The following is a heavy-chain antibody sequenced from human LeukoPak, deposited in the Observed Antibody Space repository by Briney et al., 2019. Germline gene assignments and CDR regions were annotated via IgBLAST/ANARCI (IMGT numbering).Heavy chain of an antibody. D-gene: IGHD6-6*01. Sequence: PGRSLRLSCAASGFTFDDYAMHRVRQAPGKGLEWVSGISWNSGSIGYADSVKGRFTISRDNAKNSLYLQMNSLRAEDTALYYCAKDVAAGPTAPPYYYYGMDVWGQGTTVTVSS. CDR3: AKDVAAGPTAPPYYYYGMDV. CDR1: GFTFDDYA. CDR2: ISWNSGSI. V-gene: IGHV3-9*01. J-gene: IGHJ6*02.